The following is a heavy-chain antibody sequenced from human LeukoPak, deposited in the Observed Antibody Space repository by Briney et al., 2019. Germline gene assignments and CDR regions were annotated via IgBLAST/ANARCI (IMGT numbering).Heavy chain of an antibody. CDR3: ARRERYYGSGTPFDY. CDR2: INHSGST. V-gene: IGHV4-34*01. CDR1: GGSFSGYY. D-gene: IGHD3-10*01. Sequence: PSETLSLTCAVYGGSFSGYYWSWIRQPPGKGLEWVGEINHSGSTNYNLSLKSRVTISVDTSKNQFSLKLSSVTAADTAVFYCARRERYYGSGTPFDYWGQGTLVTVSS. J-gene: IGHJ4*02.